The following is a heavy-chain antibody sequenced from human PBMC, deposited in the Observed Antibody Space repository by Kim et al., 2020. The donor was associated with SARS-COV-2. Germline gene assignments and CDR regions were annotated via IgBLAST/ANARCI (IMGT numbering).Heavy chain of an antibody. V-gene: IGHV4-39*01. D-gene: IGHD2-2*02. CDR1: GGSISSSNYY. CDR3: ARHSRGYCSSTSCHTGD. Sequence: SETLSLTCTVSGGSISSSNYYWGWLRQHPGKGLEWIGAIFYSGNTYYSPSLRSRVTISVDMSKNQFSLRLSSVTAADTAVYYCARHSRGYCSSTSCHTGDWGQGTLVTVSS. CDR2: IFYSGNT. J-gene: IGHJ4*02.